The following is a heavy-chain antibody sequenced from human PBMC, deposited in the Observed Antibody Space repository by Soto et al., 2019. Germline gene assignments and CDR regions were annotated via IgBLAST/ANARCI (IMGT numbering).Heavy chain of an antibody. D-gene: IGHD3-22*01. J-gene: IGHJ4*02. CDR3: GRWVYSDSSGSFDY. CDR2: IHYSGST. Sequence: SETLSLTCTVSGGSISSYHWSWIRQPPGKGLEWIGHIHYSGSTNYNPSLKSRVTISVDTSKNQFSLKLSSVSAADTAIYYCGRWVYSDSSGSFDYWGQGTLVTVSS. CDR1: GGSISSYH. V-gene: IGHV4-59*01.